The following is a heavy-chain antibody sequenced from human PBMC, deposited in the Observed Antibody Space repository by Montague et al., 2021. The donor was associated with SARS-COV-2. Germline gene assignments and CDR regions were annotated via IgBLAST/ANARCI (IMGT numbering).Heavy chain of an antibody. CDR1: GGSIGGYY. V-gene: IGHV4-59*01. D-gene: IGHD3-10*01. CDR2: IYYSGNN. J-gene: IGHJ4*02. CDR3: ARSLDPSGTYYLPY. Sequence: SETLSLTCSVSGGSIGGYYWSWIRQPPGKGLEWIGHIYYSGNNNYSPSFKSRVTISIDTPKNQFSLKLSSVTAADTAVYYCARSLDPSGTYYLPYWGQGTLVTVSS.